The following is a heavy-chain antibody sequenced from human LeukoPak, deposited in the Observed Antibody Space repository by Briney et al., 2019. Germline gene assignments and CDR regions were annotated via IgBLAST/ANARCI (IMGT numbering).Heavy chain of an antibody. CDR1: GGSISSYY. D-gene: IGHD5-12*01. CDR2: IYYSGST. J-gene: IGHJ4*02. Sequence: KPSETLSLTSTVSGGSISSYYWSWIRQPPGKGLEWIGYIYYSGSTNYNPSLKSRVTISVDTSKSQFSLKLSSVTAADTAVYYCARLGGYGYFDYWGQGTLVTVSS. V-gene: IGHV4-59*01. CDR3: ARLGGYGYFDY.